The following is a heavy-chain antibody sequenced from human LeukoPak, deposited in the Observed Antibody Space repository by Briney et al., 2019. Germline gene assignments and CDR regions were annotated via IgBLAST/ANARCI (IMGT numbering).Heavy chain of an antibody. D-gene: IGHD4-17*01. J-gene: IGHJ3*02. CDR1: GFTFDDYA. CDR2: ISWNSGSI. V-gene: IGHV3-9*01. CDR3: ASPASGYGDYVAAFDI. Sequence: PGGSLRLSCAASGFTFDDYAMHWVRQAPGKGLEWVSGISWNSGSIGYADSVKGRFTISRDNAKNSLYLQMNSLRAEDTAVYYCASPASGYGDYVAAFDIWGQGTMVTVSS.